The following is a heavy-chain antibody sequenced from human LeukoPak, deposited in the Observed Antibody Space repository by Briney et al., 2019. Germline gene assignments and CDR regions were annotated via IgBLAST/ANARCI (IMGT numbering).Heavy chain of an antibody. CDR3: TRGHYGLDV. Sequence: GTSLRLSCAASGFTFSSYGMHWVRQAPGKGLEWVAVIWYDGSNKYYADSVKGRFTISRDNAKNSLYLQMNSLRTEDTAVYYCTRGHYGLDVWGQGTTVTVSS. CDR1: GFTFSSYG. CDR2: IWYDGSNK. J-gene: IGHJ6*02. V-gene: IGHV3-33*01.